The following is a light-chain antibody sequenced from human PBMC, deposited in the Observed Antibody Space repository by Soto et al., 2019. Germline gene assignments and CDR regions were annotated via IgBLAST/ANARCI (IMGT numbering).Light chain of an antibody. CDR2: GAS. V-gene: IGKV4-1*01. Sequence: EIVMAQFPETLAVSVGERATIKCRSSQSLLHSSDNRNYLTWYQLKPVKAPNLLMYGASYLKSGVPTKFSGSGSGTDFTLTISSLQPEDFAIYYCQQTYTTPEITFGQGTRLEI. J-gene: IGKJ5*01. CDR1: QSLLHSSDNRNY. CDR3: QQTYTTPEIT.